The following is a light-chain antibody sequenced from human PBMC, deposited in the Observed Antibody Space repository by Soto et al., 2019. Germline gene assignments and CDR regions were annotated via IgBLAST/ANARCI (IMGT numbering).Light chain of an antibody. CDR1: TSDVGGFDS. CDR2: EVS. Sequence: QSVLTQPASVSGSPGQSITISCTATTSDVGGFDSVSWYQQHPGTAPRVIMYEVSNLPSGVSYRFSGSKSANTASLPISGLQADDEADYYCNSYTTSNTWLFGGGTELTV. V-gene: IGLV2-14*01. CDR3: NSYTTSNTWL. J-gene: IGLJ3*02.